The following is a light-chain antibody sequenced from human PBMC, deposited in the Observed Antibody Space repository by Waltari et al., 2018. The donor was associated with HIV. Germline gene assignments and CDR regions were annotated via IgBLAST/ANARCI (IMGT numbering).Light chain of an antibody. CDR2: EVT. CDR3: SSYSPTNKFYVL. Sequence: QSALTQPPSASGSPGQSVTMSCTGPSSDIGGYNYVSWYQQHPGKAPKLIMTEVTKRPSGVPDRFSGSKSGNTASLTVSGLQAEDEAHYYCSSYSPTNKFYVLFGGGTTLTVL. J-gene: IGLJ2*01. V-gene: IGLV2-8*01. CDR1: SSDIGGYNY.